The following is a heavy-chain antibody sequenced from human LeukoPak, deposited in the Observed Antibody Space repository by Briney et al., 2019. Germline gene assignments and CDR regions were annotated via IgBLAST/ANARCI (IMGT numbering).Heavy chain of an antibody. CDR3: ARGRFLEWLQYYYYYYMDV. J-gene: IGHJ6*03. D-gene: IGHD3-3*01. CDR2: IIPIFGTA. V-gene: IGHV1-69*13. CDR1: GGTFSSYA. Sequence: SVKVSCKASGGTFSSYAISWVRQAPGQGLEWMGGIIPIFGTANYAQKFQGRVTITADESTSTAYMELSSLRSEDTAVYYSARGRFLEWLQYYYYYYMDVWGKGTTVTVSS.